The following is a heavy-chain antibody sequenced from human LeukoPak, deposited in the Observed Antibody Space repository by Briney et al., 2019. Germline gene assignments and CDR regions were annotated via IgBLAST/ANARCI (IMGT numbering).Heavy chain of an antibody. Sequence: SETLSLTCAVYGGSFSGYYWSWIRQPPGKGLEWIGEINHSGSTNYNPSLKSRVTISVDTSKNQFSLKLSSVTAADTAVYYCARGSPSYGDSSKARHLDYWGQGTLVTVSS. D-gene: IGHD4-17*01. CDR1: GGSFSGYY. V-gene: IGHV4-34*01. CDR3: ARGSPSYGDSSKARHLDY. CDR2: INHSGST. J-gene: IGHJ4*02.